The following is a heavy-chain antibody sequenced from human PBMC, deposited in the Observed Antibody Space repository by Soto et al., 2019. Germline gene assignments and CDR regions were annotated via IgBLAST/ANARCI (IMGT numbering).Heavy chain of an antibody. D-gene: IGHD4-17*01. CDR1: GFTFSNYW. CDR3: APAKVGDYFQVY. J-gene: IGHJ4*02. Sequence: EVQLVESGGGLVQPGGSLRLSCAASGFTFSNYWMHWVRQAPGMGLVWVSRINVDGRTTNYADSVRGRFTISRDNAENMMYLQMNSLRVEDTAIYYCAPAKVGDYFQVYWGQGALVTVSP. CDR2: INVDGRTT. V-gene: IGHV3-74*01.